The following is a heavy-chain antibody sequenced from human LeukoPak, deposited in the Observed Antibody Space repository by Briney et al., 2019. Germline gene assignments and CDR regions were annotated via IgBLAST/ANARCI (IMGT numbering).Heavy chain of an antibody. CDR1: GYTFTSYG. J-gene: IGHJ5*02. CDR3: ARDRITDCSTTSCTIANWFDP. Sequence: ASVKVSCKASGYTFTSYGISWVRQAPGQGLEWMGWINPKSGGTNYAQKFQGRVTMTRDTSISTAYMELSRLRSDDTAVYYCARDRITDCSTTSCTIANWFDPWGQGTLVTVSS. CDR2: INPKSGGT. D-gene: IGHD2-2*01. V-gene: IGHV1-2*02.